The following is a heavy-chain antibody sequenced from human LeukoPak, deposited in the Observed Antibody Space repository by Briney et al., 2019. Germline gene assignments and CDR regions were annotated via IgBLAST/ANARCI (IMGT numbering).Heavy chain of an antibody. Sequence: GASVKVSCKASGYTFTVYYMHWVRQAPGQGLEWMGWINPNSGGTNYAQKFQGRVTMTRDTSISTAYMELSRLRSDDTAVYYCARRNDAYGDYSYFDYWGQGTLVTVSS. CDR3: ARRNDAYGDYSYFDY. CDR2: INPNSGGT. V-gene: IGHV1-2*02. CDR1: GYTFTVYY. J-gene: IGHJ4*02. D-gene: IGHD4-17*01.